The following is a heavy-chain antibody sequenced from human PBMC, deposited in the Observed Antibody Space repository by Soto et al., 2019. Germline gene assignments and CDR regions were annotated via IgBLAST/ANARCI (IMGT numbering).Heavy chain of an antibody. CDR1: GGSISSGGYY. D-gene: IGHD3-22*01. CDR3: ARGGSSGYYYELSGDD. V-gene: IGHV4-31*03. CDR2: IYYSGST. Sequence: TLSLTCTVSGGSISSGGYYWSWIRQHPGKGLEWIGYIYYSGSTYYNPSLKSRVTISVDTSKNQFSLKLSAVTAADTAVYYCARGGSSGYYYELSGDDWGQGNLVTVS. J-gene: IGHJ4*02.